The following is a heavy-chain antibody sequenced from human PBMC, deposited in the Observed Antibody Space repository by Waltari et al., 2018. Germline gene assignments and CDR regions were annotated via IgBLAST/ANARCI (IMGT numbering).Heavy chain of an antibody. D-gene: IGHD3-9*01. V-gene: IGHV3-15*01. CDR1: GFTFSNAW. Sequence: DVQLVESGGDLVKPGGSLRLSCAVSGFTFSNAWMSWVRQAPGKGSEWVGRIKSKDDGATAVFAASVKGRFTIARDDSKNILYLQMNNLQVEDTAVYYCTKPTKLTPDAFDVWGRGTWVSVS. J-gene: IGHJ3*01. CDR2: IKSKDDGATA. CDR3: TKPTKLTPDAFDV.